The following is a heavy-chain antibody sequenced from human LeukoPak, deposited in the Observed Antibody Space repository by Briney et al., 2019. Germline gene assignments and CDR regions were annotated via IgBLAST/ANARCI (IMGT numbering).Heavy chain of an antibody. CDR2: ISYSGST. J-gene: IGHJ4*02. CDR3: ARVGRGVNFLDY. Sequence: PSETLSLTCTVSGGSISSYYWSWIRQPPGKGLEWIGYISYSGSTNYNPSLKSRVTISVDTSKNQFSLKLTSVTAADTAVYYCARVGRGVNFLDYWGQGTLVTVSS. CDR1: GGSISSYY. D-gene: IGHD3-10*01. V-gene: IGHV4-59*01.